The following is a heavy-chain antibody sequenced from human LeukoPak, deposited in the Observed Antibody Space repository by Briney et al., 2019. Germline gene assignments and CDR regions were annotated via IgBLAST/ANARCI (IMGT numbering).Heavy chain of an antibody. V-gene: IGHV3-30-3*01. CDR3: AKDRWSRDGYNYDGKGDY. CDR2: ISYDGSNT. J-gene: IGHJ4*02. CDR1: GFIFSSYA. D-gene: IGHD5-24*01. Sequence: PGGSLRLSCAASGFIFSSYAMHWVRQAPGKGLEWVAVISYDGSNTDYADSVKGRFTISRDNSKNALYLQMNSLRAEDTAVYYCAKDRWSRDGYNYDGKGDYWGQGTLVTVSS.